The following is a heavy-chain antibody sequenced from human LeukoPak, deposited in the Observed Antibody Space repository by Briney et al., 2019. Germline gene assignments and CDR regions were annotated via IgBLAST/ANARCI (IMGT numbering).Heavy chain of an antibody. J-gene: IGHJ4*02. Sequence: GGSLRLSCAACGFTFSSYEMNWVGEAPGKGLEGVSYISSSGSTIYYADSVKGRFTISRDNAKNSLYLQMNSLRAEDTAVYYCARGYCSGGSCYLDYFDYWGQGTLVTVSS. CDR3: ARGYCSGGSCYLDYFDY. V-gene: IGHV3-48*03. D-gene: IGHD2-15*01. CDR1: GFTFSSYE. CDR2: ISSSGSTI.